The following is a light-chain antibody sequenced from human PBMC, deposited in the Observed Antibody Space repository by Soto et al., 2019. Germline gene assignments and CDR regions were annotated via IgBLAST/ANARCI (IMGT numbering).Light chain of an antibody. J-gene: IGLJ2*01. Sequence: SYELTQPPSVSVSLGQMARITCSGEALPKKYAYWYQQKPGQFPVLVIYKDSERPSGVSHRFSGSKSANTASLTISGLQAEDEAVYYCTSYTTTNTLALGGGTKLTVL. CDR1: ALPKKY. V-gene: IGLV3-16*01. CDR3: TSYTTTNTLA. CDR2: KDS.